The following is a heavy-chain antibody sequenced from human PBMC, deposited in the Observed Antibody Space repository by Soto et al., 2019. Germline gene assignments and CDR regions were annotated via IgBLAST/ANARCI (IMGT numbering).Heavy chain of an antibody. CDR3: ARDPESQYYFDS. Sequence: QPQLVESGGGLVKPGGYLRLSCAASRSTFSDYYMGWIRQAPGKGLEWISYISGSGGTTYYADSVKGRFTISRDNAKNSLYLHMNSLRVEDTAIYYCARDPESQYYFDSWGQGTLVTVSS. J-gene: IGHJ4*02. CDR2: ISGSGGTT. CDR1: RSTFSDYY. V-gene: IGHV3-11*01.